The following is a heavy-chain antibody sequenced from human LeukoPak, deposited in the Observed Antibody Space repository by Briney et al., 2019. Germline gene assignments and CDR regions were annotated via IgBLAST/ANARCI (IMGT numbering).Heavy chain of an antibody. V-gene: IGHV4-59*12. J-gene: IGHJ4*02. CDR3: AAITTVTKGY. CDR1: GGSLSSYY. Sequence: PSETLSLTCTVSGGSLSSYYWSWIRQPPGKGLEWIGYIYYSGSTNYNPSLKSRVTISVDTSKNQFSLKLSSVTAADTAVYYCAAITTVTKGYWGQGTLVTVSS. D-gene: IGHD4-17*01. CDR2: IYYSGST.